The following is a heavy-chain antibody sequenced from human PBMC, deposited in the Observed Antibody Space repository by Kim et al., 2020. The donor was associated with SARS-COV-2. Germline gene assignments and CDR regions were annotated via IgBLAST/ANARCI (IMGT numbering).Heavy chain of an antibody. D-gene: IGHD6-19*01. CDR1: GFTFSSYS. CDR3: ARDPIAVDPGDY. CDR2: ISSSSSYI. V-gene: IGHV3-21*01. J-gene: IGHJ4*02. Sequence: GGSLRLSCAASGFTFSSYSMNWVRQAPGKGLEWVSSISSSSSYIYYADSVKGRFTISRDNAKNSLYLQMNSLRAEDTAVYYCARDPIAVDPGDYWGQGTLVTVSS.